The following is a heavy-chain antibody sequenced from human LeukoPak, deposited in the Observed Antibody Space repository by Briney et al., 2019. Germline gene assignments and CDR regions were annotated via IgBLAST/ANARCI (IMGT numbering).Heavy chain of an antibody. J-gene: IGHJ4*02. CDR3: ARHPDGSLSLDY. CDR1: GFSFSDYY. D-gene: IGHD1-26*01. CDR2: ISSSGSHT. V-gene: IGHV3-11*03. Sequence: GGSLRLSCVASGFSFSDYYMSWIRQAPGKGLEWVSYISSSGSHTNYADSVTGRFTISRNNAKKSLHLQMNSLRSEDTAVYYCARHPDGSLSLDYWGQGTLVTVSS.